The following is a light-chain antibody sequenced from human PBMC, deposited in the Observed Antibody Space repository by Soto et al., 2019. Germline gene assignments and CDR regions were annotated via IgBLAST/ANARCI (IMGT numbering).Light chain of an antibody. CDR3: TSWDDSLYHVV. CDR1: RSNIGSNY. V-gene: IGLV1-47*01. CDR2: RNN. J-gene: IGLJ2*01. Sequence: HSVLTQPPSASGTPGQRVTFSCSGGRSNIGSNYVFWYQQFPGTAPKLVIYRNNQRPSGVPDRFSGSKSGTSASLAISGLRSEDEADYYCTSWDDSLYHVVFGGGTKVTVL.